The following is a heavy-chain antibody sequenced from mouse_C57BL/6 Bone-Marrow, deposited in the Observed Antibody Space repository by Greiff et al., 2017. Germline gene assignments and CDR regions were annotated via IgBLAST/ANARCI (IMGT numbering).Heavy chain of an antibody. Sequence: EVQLVESGGDLVKPGGSLKLSCAASGFTFSSYGMSWVRQTPDKRLEWVATISSGGSYTYYPDSVKGRFTISRDSAKNTLYLQMSSLKSEDTAMYYCASRRDDGYWTPFAYWGQGTLVTVSA. V-gene: IGHV5-6*01. D-gene: IGHD2-3*01. CDR2: ISSGGSYT. CDR1: GFTFSSYG. CDR3: ASRRDDGYWTPFAY. J-gene: IGHJ3*01.